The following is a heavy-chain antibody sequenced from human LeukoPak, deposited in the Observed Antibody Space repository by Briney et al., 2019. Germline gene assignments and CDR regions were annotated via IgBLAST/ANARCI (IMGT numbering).Heavy chain of an antibody. D-gene: IGHD3-10*01. CDR2: IKQDGSEK. CDR1: GFTFSSYW. CDR3: AKAIRGGGRRPFDY. V-gene: IGHV3-7*01. Sequence: GGSLRLSCAASGFTFSSYWMSWVRQAPGKGLEWVANIKQDGSEKYYVDSVKGRFTISRDNAKNSLYLQMNSLRAEDTAVYYCAKAIRGGGRRPFDYGGKGTLVTVSS. J-gene: IGHJ4*02.